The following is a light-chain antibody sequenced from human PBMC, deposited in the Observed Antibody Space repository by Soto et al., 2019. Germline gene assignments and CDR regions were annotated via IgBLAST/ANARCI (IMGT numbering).Light chain of an antibody. CDR1: ALPKQY. CDR3: QSADASGAYVV. V-gene: IGLV3-25*02. Sequence: SYELTQLPSVSVSPGQTARITCAGDALPKQYAYWYQQRPGQAPMVLMYKDSERPSGIPDRFSGSNSGTTVTLTITGVEAEDEADYDCQSADASGAYVVFGGGTKLTVL. J-gene: IGLJ3*02. CDR2: KDS.